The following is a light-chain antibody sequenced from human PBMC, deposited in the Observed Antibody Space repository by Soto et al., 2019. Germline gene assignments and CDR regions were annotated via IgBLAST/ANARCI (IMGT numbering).Light chain of an antibody. V-gene: IGKV3-11*01. CDR1: ETLRNL. CDR3: QQRHNWPIT. CDR2: DAF. J-gene: IGKJ5*01. Sequence: EIVLPQSPATPSLSPRERATLSCWASETLRNLLAWYQQRPGQAPRLLVYDAFSRAPGIPARFSGGGSGTDFTLTISSLEPEDFGVYYCQQRHNWPITFGQGPRLEIK.